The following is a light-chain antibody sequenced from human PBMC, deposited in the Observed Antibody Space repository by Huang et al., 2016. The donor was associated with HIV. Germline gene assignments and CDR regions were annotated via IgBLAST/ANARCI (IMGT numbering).Light chain of an antibody. CDR2: DAA. J-gene: IGKJ2*01. V-gene: IGKV3-15*01. Sequence: EIVMTQSPATLSVSPGERATLFCRASQSVSSTLGWYQHKPGQAPRLLIYDAATRATGIPARFSGSGSGTQFALTINSLQSEDFAVHYCQQYNNWPRTFGQGTKLEIK. CDR3: QQYNNWPRT. CDR1: QSVSST.